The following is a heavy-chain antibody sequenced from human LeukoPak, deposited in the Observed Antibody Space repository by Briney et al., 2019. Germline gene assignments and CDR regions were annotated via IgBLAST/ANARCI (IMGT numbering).Heavy chain of an antibody. D-gene: IGHD3-3*01. CDR1: GFTFSSYS. CDR3: ARVRTIFGAQDGLDP. V-gene: IGHV3-48*01. Sequence: GRSLRLSCAASGFTFSSYSMNWVRQAPGKGLGWGSYISSISSTIYYADSVKVRFTISIDNAKKSLYMQMNSLRAEDTAVYYCARVRTIFGAQDGLDPWGQGNLVTVSS. CDR2: ISSISSTI. J-gene: IGHJ5*02.